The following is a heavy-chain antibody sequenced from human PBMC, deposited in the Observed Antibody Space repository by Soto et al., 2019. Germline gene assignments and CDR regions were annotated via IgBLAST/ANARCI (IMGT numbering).Heavy chain of an antibody. CDR3: AKDGRGSGSHYNSVGY. J-gene: IGHJ4*02. CDR2: IYSTGTT. V-gene: IGHV3-53*01. CDR1: GFTVGNNY. D-gene: IGHD3-10*01. Sequence: EVQLVESGGGLIQPGGSLKLSCAASGFTVGNNYMSWVRQAPGKGLEWVSLIYSTGTTKYADSVKGRFTVSRDNAKNTLYLQMNILRADDTAVYYCAKDGRGSGSHYNSVGYWGQGTLVTVSS.